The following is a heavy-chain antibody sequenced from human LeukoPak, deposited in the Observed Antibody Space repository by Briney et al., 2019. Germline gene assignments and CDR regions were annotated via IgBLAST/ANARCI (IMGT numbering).Heavy chain of an antibody. CDR1: GGSISSGGYY. CDR3: AREPGKYCSGGSCYDY. Sequence: SETLSLTCTVSGGSISSGGYYWSWIRQHPGKGLEWIEYIYYSGSTYYNPSLKSRATISVDTSKNQFSLKLSSVTAADTAVYYCAREPGKYCSGGSCYDYWGQGTLVTVSS. V-gene: IGHV4-31*03. D-gene: IGHD2-15*01. CDR2: IYYSGST. J-gene: IGHJ4*02.